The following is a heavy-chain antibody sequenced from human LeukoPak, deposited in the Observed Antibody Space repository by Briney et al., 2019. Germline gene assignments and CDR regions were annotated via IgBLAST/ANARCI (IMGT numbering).Heavy chain of an antibody. CDR2: ISPYNGNT. D-gene: IGHD2-2*02. CDR1: GYTFTMYG. CDR3: ARGNCRSTECYTDDAFDI. Sequence: ASVKVSCKASGYTFTMYGMSWVRQAPGQGLEWMGWISPYNGNTNYAQTIQDRVTMTTDTSTSTGYMELRGLRSDDTAVYYCARGNCRSTECYTDDAFDIWGQGTMVTVSS. J-gene: IGHJ3*02. V-gene: IGHV1-18*01.